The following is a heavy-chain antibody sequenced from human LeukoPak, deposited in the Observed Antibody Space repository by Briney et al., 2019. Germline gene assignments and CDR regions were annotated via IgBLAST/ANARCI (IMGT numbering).Heavy chain of an antibody. J-gene: IGHJ5*02. V-gene: IGHV3-21*01. Sequence: GGSLRLSCAASGFTFSSYSMNWVRQAPGKGLEWVSSISSSSSYIYYADSVKGRFTISRDNAKNSLYLQMNSLRAEDTAVYYCARGPYGDYVNWFDPWGQGTLVTVSS. CDR3: ARGPYGDYVNWFDP. CDR1: GFTFSSYS. D-gene: IGHD4-17*01. CDR2: ISSSSSYI.